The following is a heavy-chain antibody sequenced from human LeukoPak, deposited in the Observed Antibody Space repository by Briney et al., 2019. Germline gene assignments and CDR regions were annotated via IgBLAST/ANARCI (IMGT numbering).Heavy chain of an antibody. V-gene: IGHV3-30-3*01. CDR1: GFTFSSYA. D-gene: IGHD3-22*01. CDR3: ARDPSYDSSGYSWFDP. Sequence: GGSLRLSCAASGFTFSSYAMHWVRQAPGKGLDWVAVISYDGSNKYYADSVKGRFTISRDNSKNTLYLQMNSLRAEDTAVYYCARDPSYDSSGYSWFDPWGQGTLVTVSS. CDR2: ISYDGSNK. J-gene: IGHJ5*02.